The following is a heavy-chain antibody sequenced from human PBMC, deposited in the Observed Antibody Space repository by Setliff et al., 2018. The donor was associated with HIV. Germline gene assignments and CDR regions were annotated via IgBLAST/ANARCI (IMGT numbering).Heavy chain of an antibody. CDR2: IFASGSS. Sequence: PSETLSLTCTVSGGSISNYYWSWIRQPAEKGLEWIGYIFASGSSLYNPSLQSRVSISIDTSKNQFSLKLSSVTAADTAVYYCARRIDNSGSLPAKNWFDTWGQGRLVTVSS. V-gene: IGHV4-4*09. J-gene: IGHJ5*02. CDR3: ARRIDNSGSLPAKNWFDT. CDR1: GGSISNYY. D-gene: IGHD3-10*01.